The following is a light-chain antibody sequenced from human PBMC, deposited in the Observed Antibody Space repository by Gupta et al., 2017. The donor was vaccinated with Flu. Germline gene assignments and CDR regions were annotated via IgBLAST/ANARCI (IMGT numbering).Light chain of an antibody. CDR2: AAT. J-gene: IGKJ2*01. Sequence: DIQMTQSPSSLSASVGDRVTITCRASQSISSYVSWYQQKPGKAPKLLIYAATRLQSGVPSRFSGSGSGTDFTLTISSLQPEDLAIYCCLQSHSPPYTFGQGTKLEIK. CDR1: QSISSY. V-gene: IGKV1-39*01. CDR3: LQSHSPPYT.